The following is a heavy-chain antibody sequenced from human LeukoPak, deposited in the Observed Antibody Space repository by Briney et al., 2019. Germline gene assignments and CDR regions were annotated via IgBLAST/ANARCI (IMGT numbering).Heavy chain of an antibody. CDR1: GFTFSSYA. Sequence: GGSLRLSCAASGFTFSSYAMSWVRQAPGKGLEWVSVISGSGGSTYYADSVKGRFTISRDNAKNSLYLQMNSLRAEDMALYYCAKDIREAVAGNFDYWGQGTLVTVSS. V-gene: IGHV3-23*01. D-gene: IGHD6-19*01. J-gene: IGHJ4*02. CDR3: AKDIREAVAGNFDY. CDR2: ISGSGGST.